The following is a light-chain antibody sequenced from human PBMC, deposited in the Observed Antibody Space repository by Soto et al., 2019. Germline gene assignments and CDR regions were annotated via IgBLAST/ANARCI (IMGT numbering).Light chain of an antibody. CDR1: SSNIGRNY. CDR3: AAWDDSLRGYV. J-gene: IGLJ1*01. CDR2: GNT. V-gene: IGLV1-47*02. Sequence: QSVLSQPPSASGTPGQRVTISCSGSSSNIGRNYIYWYQQLPGTAPKLLIYGNTQRPSGVPDRFSGSKSGTSVSLAISGLRSEDEADYYCAAWDDSLRGYVFGTGTKVTV.